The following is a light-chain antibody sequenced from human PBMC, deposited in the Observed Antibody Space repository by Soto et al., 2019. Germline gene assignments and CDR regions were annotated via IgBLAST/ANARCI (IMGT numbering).Light chain of an antibody. CDR3: QQYNNWPRT. J-gene: IGKJ1*01. V-gene: IGKV3-15*01. CDR1: QIVSSS. CDR2: GAS. Sequence: EIMMTKSPATLSVSGWERVTLSCRASQIVSSSLAWYQQRPGQAPRLLIYGASPRATDIPARFSGSGSGTEFTLTISSLQSEDFVVHYCQQYNNWPRTFGEATKVDIK.